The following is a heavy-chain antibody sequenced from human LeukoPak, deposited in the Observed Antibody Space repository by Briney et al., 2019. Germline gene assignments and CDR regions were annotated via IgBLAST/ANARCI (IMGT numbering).Heavy chain of an antibody. V-gene: IGHV4-34*01. J-gene: IGHJ6*03. D-gene: IGHD5-12*01. CDR1: GGSFSGYY. CDR3: ASHIVATIRGTYYMDV. Sequence: SETLSLTCAVYGGSFSGYYWSWIRQPPGKGLEWVGEINHSGSTNYNPSLKSRVTISVDTSKNQFSLKLSSVTAADTAVYYCASHIVATIRGTYYMDVWGKGTTVTVSS. CDR2: INHSGST.